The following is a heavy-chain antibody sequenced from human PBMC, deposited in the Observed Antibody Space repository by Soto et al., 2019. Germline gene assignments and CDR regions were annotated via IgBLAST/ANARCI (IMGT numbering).Heavy chain of an antibody. CDR1: GYTFTSYY. D-gene: IGHD3-22*01. CDR2: INPSGGST. J-gene: IGHJ5*02. CDR3: ARAQDSSGYHTLGWFDP. Sequence: QVQLVQSGAEVKKPGASVKVSCKASGYTFTSYYMHWVRQAPGQGLEWMGIINPSGGSTSYAQKFQGSVTMTRDTSTSTVYMELSSLRSEDTAVYYCARAQDSSGYHTLGWFDPWGQGTLVTVSS. V-gene: IGHV1-46*01.